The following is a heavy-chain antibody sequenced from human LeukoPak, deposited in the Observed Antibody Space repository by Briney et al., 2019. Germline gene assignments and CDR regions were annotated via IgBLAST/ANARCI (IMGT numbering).Heavy chain of an antibody. D-gene: IGHD5-24*01. J-gene: IGHJ4*02. CDR2: INPNSGDT. Sequence: ASVKVSCKASGYTFTGYYMHWVRQAPGQGLEWMGWINPNSGDTNYAQKFRGRVNMTGDTSINTAYMDLSRLRSDDTAVYYCARAAMNLDGYNWWYFDYWGQGTLVTVSS. V-gene: IGHV1-2*02. CDR3: ARAAMNLDGYNWWYFDY. CDR1: GYTFTGYY.